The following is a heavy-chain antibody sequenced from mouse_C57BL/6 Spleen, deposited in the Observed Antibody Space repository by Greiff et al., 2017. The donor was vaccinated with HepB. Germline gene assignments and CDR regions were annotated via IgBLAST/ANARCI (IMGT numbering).Heavy chain of an antibody. CDR3: ARPYYYGSSYENWYFDV. J-gene: IGHJ1*03. Sequence: VQLQQPGAELVKPGASVKMSCKASGYTFTSYWITWVKQRPGQGLEWIGDIYPGSGSTNYNEKFKSKATLTVDTSSSTAYMQLSSLTSEDSAVYYCARPYYYGSSYENWYFDVWGTGTTVTVSS. CDR1: GYTFTSYW. CDR2: IYPGSGST. D-gene: IGHD1-1*01. V-gene: IGHV1-55*01.